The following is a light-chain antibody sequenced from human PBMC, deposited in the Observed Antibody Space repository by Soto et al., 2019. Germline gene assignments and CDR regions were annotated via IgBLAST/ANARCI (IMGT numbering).Light chain of an antibody. CDR3: QQYNSYSPT. Sequence: DIQMTQSPSTLSASVGDRVTITCRASQSISAWLAWYQQIPGKAPKLLIYDAYSLESGVPSRFSGSGSGTEFTLTISSLQPDDFAAYYCQQYNSYSPTFGQGTNLEI. V-gene: IGKV1-5*01. CDR1: QSISAW. CDR2: DAY. J-gene: IGKJ2*01.